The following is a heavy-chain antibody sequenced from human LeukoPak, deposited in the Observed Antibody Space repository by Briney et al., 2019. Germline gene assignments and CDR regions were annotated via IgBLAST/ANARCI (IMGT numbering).Heavy chain of an antibody. CDR3: ARAGPTPLDAFDI. V-gene: IGHV4-59*01. D-gene: IGHD6-19*01. CDR2: IYYSGST. Sequence: SETLSLTCTVSGGSINSYYWSWIRQPPGKGLEWIGYIYYSGSTNYNPSLKSRVTISVDTSKNQFSLKLSSVTAADTAVYYCARAGPTPLDAFDIWGQGTMVTASS. J-gene: IGHJ3*02. CDR1: GGSINSYY.